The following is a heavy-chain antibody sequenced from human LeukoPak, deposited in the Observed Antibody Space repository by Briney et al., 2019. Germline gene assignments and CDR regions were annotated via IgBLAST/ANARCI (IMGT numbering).Heavy chain of an antibody. J-gene: IGHJ3*02. CDR1: GFTFSSYA. D-gene: IGHD3-3*01. CDR3: ARDYDFWSGYYRRGDAFDI. CDR2: ISYDGSNK. V-gene: IGHV3-30*04. Sequence: GGSLRLSCAASGFTFSSYAMHWVRQAPGKGLEWVAVISYDGSNKYYADSVKGRFTISRDNSKNTLYLQMNSLRAEDTAVYYCARDYDFWSGYYRRGDAFDIWGQGTMVTVSS.